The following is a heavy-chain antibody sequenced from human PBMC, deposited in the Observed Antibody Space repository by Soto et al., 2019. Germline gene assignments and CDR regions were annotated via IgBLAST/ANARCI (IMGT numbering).Heavy chain of an antibody. CDR1: GDTVSSNSAA. D-gene: IGHD3-10*01. CDR2: THYRSKWYN. J-gene: IGHJ4*02. Sequence: SQTLSLTCVISGDTVSSNSAAWNWISQSPSRGLEWLGRTHYRSKWYNDYAVSVKSRITINPDTSKNQFSLQLNSVTPEDTAVYYCGRSVRGHVVKYFDYWGRGTLVTVSS. CDR3: GRSVRGHVVKYFDY. V-gene: IGHV6-1*01.